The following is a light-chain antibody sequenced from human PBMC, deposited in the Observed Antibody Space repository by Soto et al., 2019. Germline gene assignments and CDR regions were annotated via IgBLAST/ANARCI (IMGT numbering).Light chain of an antibody. Sequence: EIVLTQSPGTLILSPGERATLSCRASQSIRNNYLAWYQQKPGQSPRLLVYGASSTATGIPDRFSGSGSGTDFTLTIPRLEPEDLAVYFCQQYGTSPRTFGQGPKVAI. CDR3: QQYGTSPRT. V-gene: IGKV3-20*01. J-gene: IGKJ2*02. CDR2: GAS. CDR1: QSIRNNY.